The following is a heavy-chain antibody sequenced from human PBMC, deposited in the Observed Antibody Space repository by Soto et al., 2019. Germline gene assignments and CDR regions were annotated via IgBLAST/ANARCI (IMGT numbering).Heavy chain of an antibody. D-gene: IGHD3-16*02. CDR1: GGTFSSYT. Sequence: QVQLVQSGAEVKKPGSSVKVSCKASGGTFSSYTISWVRQAPGQGLEWMGRIIPILGIANYAQKFQGRVTITADKSTSTAYMELSSLRSEDTAVYYCARGEGVWGSYRADAFDIWGQGTMVTVSS. J-gene: IGHJ3*02. CDR3: ARGEGVWGSYRADAFDI. CDR2: IIPILGIA. V-gene: IGHV1-69*02.